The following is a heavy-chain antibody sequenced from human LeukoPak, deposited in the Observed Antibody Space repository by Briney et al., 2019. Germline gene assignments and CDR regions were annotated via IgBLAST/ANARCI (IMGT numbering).Heavy chain of an antibody. V-gene: IGHV3-23*01. Sequence: GGSLRLSCAASGFTFDTYAMSWVRQAPGKGLEWVSAISDSGGSAYYADSVKGRFTFSRDNAKNSLYLQMNSLRAEDTAVYYCAREAGITMLRGVYDYWGQGTLVTVSS. CDR3: AREAGITMLRGVYDY. J-gene: IGHJ4*02. CDR2: ISDSGGSA. CDR1: GFTFDTYA. D-gene: IGHD3-10*01.